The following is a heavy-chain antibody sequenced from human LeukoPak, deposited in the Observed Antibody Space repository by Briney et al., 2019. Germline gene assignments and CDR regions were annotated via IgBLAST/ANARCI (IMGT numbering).Heavy chain of an antibody. CDR1: GYTFTSYG. CDR3: GTDLGFGELLADY. V-gene: IGHV1-69*06. J-gene: IGHJ4*02. CDR2: IIPIFGTA. D-gene: IGHD3-10*01. Sequence: SVKVSCKASGYTFTSYGISWVRQAPGQGLEWMGGIIPIFGTANYAQKFQGRVTITADKSTSTAYMELSSLRSEDTAVYYCGTDLGFGELLADYWGQGTLVTVSS.